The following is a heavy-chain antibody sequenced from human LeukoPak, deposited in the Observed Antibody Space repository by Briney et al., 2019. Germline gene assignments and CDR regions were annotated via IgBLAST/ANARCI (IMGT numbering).Heavy chain of an antibody. J-gene: IGHJ4*02. Sequence: TGASLRLSCAASGFTFSSYWMSCVPQAPGKRLEWVSNIKHDGREKYSVDSVKGRFTISRDNAKNSLYLQMNSLSAEDTAVYYCAKGFTGMDFWGQGSLVTVSS. D-gene: IGHD3-16*01. CDR1: GFTFSSYW. CDR2: IKHDGREK. CDR3: AKGFTGMDF. V-gene: IGHV3-7*02.